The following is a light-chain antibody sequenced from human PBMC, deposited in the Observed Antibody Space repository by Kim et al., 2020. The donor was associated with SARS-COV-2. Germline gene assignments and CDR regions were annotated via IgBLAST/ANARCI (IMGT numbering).Light chain of an antibody. V-gene: IGLV1-51*01. Sequence: ISSAGSRYNMGEYYVPWYQQLPGTAPTLIIYDDNKRPSGIPDRISGSKSGSSATLGITGLQTGDEADYYCGTWDGSLSAVVFGGGTQLTVL. J-gene: IGLJ2*01. CDR2: DDN. CDR1: RYNMGEYY. CDR3: GTWDGSLSAVV.